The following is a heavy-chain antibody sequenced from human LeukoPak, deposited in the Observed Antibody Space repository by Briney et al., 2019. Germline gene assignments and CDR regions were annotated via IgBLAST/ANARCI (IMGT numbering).Heavy chain of an antibody. CDR1: GFTFSSYG. CDR2: IWYDGSNK. D-gene: IGHD3-10*01. CDR3: AREGTMVRGVIIPLSY. J-gene: IGHJ4*02. V-gene: IGHV3-33*01. Sequence: QPGRSLRLSCAASGFTFSSYGMHWVRQAPGKGLEWVAVIWYDGSNKYYADSVKGRFTISRDNSKNTLYLQMNSLRAEDTAVYYCAREGTMVRGVIIPLSYWGQGTLVTVSS.